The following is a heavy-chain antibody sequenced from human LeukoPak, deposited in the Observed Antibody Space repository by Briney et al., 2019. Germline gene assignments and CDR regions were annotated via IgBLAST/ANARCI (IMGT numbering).Heavy chain of an antibody. CDR1: GYTLTELS. J-gene: IGHJ6*02. CDR3: ATGYLVTAGLMDV. V-gene: IGHV1-24*01. Sequence: ASVKVSCKVSGYTLTELSMFWVRQAPGKGLEWMGSFDPEDGKTVYAQKFQGRVTMTEDTSTDTAYMELSSLRSEDSAVYYCATGYLVTAGLMDVWGQGTTVTVSS. D-gene: IGHD6-13*01. CDR2: FDPEDGKT.